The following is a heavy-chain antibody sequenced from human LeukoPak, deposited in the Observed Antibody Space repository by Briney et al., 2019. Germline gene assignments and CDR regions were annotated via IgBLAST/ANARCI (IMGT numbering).Heavy chain of an antibody. CDR3: AKLEDCSSTSCYQAFDY. CDR1: GFTFSSYG. D-gene: IGHD2-2*01. J-gene: IGHJ4*02. CDR2: IRYDGSNK. Sequence: GGSLRLSCAASGFTFSSYGMHWVRQAPGKGLEWVAFIRYDGSNKYYADSVKGRFTISRDNSKNTLYLQMNSLRAEDTAVYYCAKLEDCSSTSCYQAFDYWGQGTLVTVSS. V-gene: IGHV3-30*02.